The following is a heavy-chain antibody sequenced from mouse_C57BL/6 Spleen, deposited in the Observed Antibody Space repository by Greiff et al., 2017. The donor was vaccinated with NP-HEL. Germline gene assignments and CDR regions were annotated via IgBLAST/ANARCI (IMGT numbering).Heavy chain of an antibody. Sequence: VQVVESGPGLVAPSQSLSITCTVSGFSLTSYGVHWVRQPPGKGLEWLVVIWSDGSTTYNSALKSRLSISKDNSKSQVFLKMNSLQTDDTAMYYCARHDYSYYYAMDYWGQGTSVTVSS. D-gene: IGHD2-13*01. CDR3: ARHDYSYYYAMDY. J-gene: IGHJ4*01. CDR2: IWSDGST. V-gene: IGHV2-6-1*01. CDR1: GFSLTSYG.